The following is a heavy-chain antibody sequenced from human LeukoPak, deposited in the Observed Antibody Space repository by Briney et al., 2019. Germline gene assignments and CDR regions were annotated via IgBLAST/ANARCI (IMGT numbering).Heavy chain of an antibody. CDR2: IKQDGSET. CDR1: GFIFNTYW. V-gene: IGHV3-7*01. J-gene: IGHJ4*02. D-gene: IGHD6-13*01. CDR3: TTIAHSSTWYFDF. Sequence: GGSLRLSCAASGFIFNTYWMNWVRQAPGKGLEWVANIKQDGSETWYVDSVKGRFTVSRDNAKNSLYLQMNSLRAEDTAVYYCTTIAHSSTWYFDFWGQGALVTVSS.